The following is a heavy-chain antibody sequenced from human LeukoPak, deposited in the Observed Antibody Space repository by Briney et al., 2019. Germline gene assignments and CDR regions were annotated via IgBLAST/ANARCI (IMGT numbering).Heavy chain of an antibody. Sequence: GGSLRLSCAASGFTFSSSEMNWVRQAPGKGLEWISYISSSGSDIYYADSVRGRFTISRDNAKNSLYLQLNSLRAEDTAVYYCARAEDGSITGFDYWGQGTLVTVSS. J-gene: IGHJ4*02. CDR2: ISSSGSDI. CDR3: ARAEDGSITGFDY. CDR1: GFTFSSSE. D-gene: IGHD3-10*01. V-gene: IGHV3-48*03.